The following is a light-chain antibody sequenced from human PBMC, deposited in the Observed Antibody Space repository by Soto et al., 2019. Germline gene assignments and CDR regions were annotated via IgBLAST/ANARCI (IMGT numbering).Light chain of an antibody. Sequence: EIVMTQSPATLSVSPGERATLSCRASQSVSSNLDWNQQKPVQAPRVLISGTSTSATGVPARFSGSGSGTDFPLTIISMQTKDFAVYYCQQYKNWPTFGQGTKGEIK. CDR2: GTS. CDR3: QQYKNWPT. V-gene: IGKV3-15*01. J-gene: IGKJ1*01. CDR1: QSVSSN.